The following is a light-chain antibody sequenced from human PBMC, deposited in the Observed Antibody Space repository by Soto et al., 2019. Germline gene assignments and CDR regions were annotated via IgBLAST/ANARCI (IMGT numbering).Light chain of an antibody. CDR2: GAS. CDR3: QKYVSSSIT. V-gene: IGKV3-20*01. CDR1: QSVSSSY. Sequence: EIVLTQSPGTLSLSPGESATLSCRARQSVSSSYLAWYQQKTGQAPRLLIYGASSRATGIPDRFSGSGSGTDFTITISRLEPEDFAVYYCQKYVSSSITLGQGTRMEIK. J-gene: IGKJ5*01.